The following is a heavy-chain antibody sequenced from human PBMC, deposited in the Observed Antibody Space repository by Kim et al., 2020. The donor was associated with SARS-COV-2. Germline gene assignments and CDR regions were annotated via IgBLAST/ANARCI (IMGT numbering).Heavy chain of an antibody. Sequence: QKFQGRVTITRDTSASTAYMELSSLRSEDTAVYYCARDASDSGSLTNFDYWGQGTLVTVSS. V-gene: IGHV1-3*01. CDR3: ARDASDSGSLTNFDY. J-gene: IGHJ4*02. D-gene: IGHD1-26*01.